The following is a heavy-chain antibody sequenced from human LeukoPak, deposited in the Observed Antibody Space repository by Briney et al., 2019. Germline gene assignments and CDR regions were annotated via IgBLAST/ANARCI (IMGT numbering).Heavy chain of an antibody. Sequence: PGGSLRLSCAASGFTFSSYSMNWVRQAPGKGLEWVATIGGAGTTTFYADSVKGRFTISRDNAKDSLYLQMNSLRAEDTAVYYCARGNYWGQGTLVTVSS. CDR1: GFTFSSYS. J-gene: IGHJ4*02. CDR2: IGGAGTTT. V-gene: IGHV3-21*01. CDR3: ARGNY.